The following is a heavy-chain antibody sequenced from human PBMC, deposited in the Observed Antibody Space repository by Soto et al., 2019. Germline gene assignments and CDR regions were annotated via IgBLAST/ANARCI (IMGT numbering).Heavy chain of an antibody. D-gene: IGHD3-9*01. CDR3: ARGGHDILHGYYIHYYYGMDV. J-gene: IGHJ6*02. CDR2: ISAYNGNT. CDR1: GYTFTSYG. V-gene: IGHV1-18*01. Sequence: ASVKVSCKASGYTFTSYGISWVRQAPGQGLEWMGWISAYNGNTNYAQKLQGRVTMTTDTSTSTAYMELRSLRSDDTAVYYCARGGHDILHGYYIHYYYGMDVWGQGTTVTVSS.